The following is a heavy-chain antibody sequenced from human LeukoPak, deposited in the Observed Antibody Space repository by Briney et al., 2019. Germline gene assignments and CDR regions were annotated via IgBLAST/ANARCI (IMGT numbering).Heavy chain of an antibody. CDR1: GNSISSGDNY. CDR2: MYTSGST. V-gene: IGHV4-61*02. J-gene: IGHJ4*02. CDR3: ARASYSYDINGWVPFDY. D-gene: IGHD3-22*01. Sequence: PSETLSLTCTVSGNSISSGDNYWSWIRQPAGKGLEWIGRMYTSGSTNYNPSLKSRVTISGDTSNNQFSLRLRSVTAADPAVYYCARASYSYDINGWVPFDYWGQGTLVTVSS.